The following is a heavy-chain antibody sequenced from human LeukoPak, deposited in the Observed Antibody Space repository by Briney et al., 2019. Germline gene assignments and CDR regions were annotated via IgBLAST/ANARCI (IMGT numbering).Heavy chain of an antibody. J-gene: IGHJ6*03. D-gene: IGHD2-21*01. CDR1: GGSISSSSYY. CDR3: AREVWRRRLYYYYMDV. V-gene: IGHV4-39*07. Sequence: SETLSLTCTVSGGSISSSSYYWGWIRQPPGKGLEWIGEINHSGSTNYNPSLKSRVTISVDTSKNQFSLKLSSVTAADTAVYYCAREVWRRRLYYYYMDVWGKGTTVTVSS. CDR2: INHSGST.